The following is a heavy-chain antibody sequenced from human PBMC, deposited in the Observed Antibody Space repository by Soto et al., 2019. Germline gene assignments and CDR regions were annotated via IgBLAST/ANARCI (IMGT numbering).Heavy chain of an antibody. V-gene: IGHV2-70*01. CDR2: IDWDDDE. J-gene: IGHJ4*02. D-gene: IGHD3-22*01. CDR1: GFSLSTSGMC. CDR3: ARIPNDSSGYYYFDY. Sequence: SGPTLVNPTQPLTLTCTFSGFSLSTSGMCVSWIRQPPGKSLEWLALIDWDDDEYYSTSLKTRLTISKDTSKNQVVLTMTNMDPVDTATYYCARIPNDSSGYYYFDYWGQGTLVTVSS.